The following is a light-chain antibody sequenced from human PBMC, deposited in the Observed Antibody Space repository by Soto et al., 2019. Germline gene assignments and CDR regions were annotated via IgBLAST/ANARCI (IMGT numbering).Light chain of an antibody. CDR2: GAS. CDR3: QQYDNLPPWT. V-gene: IGKV3-15*01. J-gene: IGKJ1*01. CDR1: QTIGTY. Sequence: EIVMTHSPATLSVSPGESDTLSCKASQTIGTYLAWYQQKPGQAPRLLIYGASTRATGVPARFSGGVSGTEYTLTISSLQSEDFAIYHCQQYDNLPPWTFGQGTKVEIK.